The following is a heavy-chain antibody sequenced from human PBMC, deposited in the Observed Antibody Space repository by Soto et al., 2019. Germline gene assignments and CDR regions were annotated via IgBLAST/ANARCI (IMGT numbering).Heavy chain of an antibody. J-gene: IGHJ6*02. CDR3: ARDPAIYSGKFDYGLDV. CDR1: GFTFSSYE. Sequence: EVQLVESGGGLVQAGGSLRLFCAVSGFTFSSYEMNWVRQAPGKGLEWVSYIGTSGKTIYYADSVRGRFTISRDNAKNSLYLQMNSLRAEDTAVYFWARDPAIYSGKFDYGLDVWGRGTTVTVSS. CDR2: IGTSGKTI. V-gene: IGHV3-48*03. D-gene: IGHD4-4*01.